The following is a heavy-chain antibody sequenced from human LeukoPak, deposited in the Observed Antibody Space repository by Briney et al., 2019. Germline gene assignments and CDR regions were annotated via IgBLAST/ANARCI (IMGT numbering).Heavy chain of an antibody. V-gene: IGHV4-34*01. D-gene: IGHD1-14*01. J-gene: IGHJ4*02. Sequence: SETLSLTCAVYGGSFSGYYWSWIRRPPGKGLEWIGEINHSGSTNYNPSLKSRVTISVDTSKNQFSLKLSSVTAADTAVYYCARGGPDLYYFDYWGQGTLVTVSS. CDR3: ARGGPDLYYFDY. CDR1: GGSFSGYY. CDR2: INHSGST.